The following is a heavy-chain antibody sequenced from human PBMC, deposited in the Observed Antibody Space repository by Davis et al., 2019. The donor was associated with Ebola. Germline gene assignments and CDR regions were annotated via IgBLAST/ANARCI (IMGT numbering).Heavy chain of an antibody. D-gene: IGHD7-27*01. CDR3: ARVQAVTGDFDY. J-gene: IGHJ4*02. CDR2: FGTGGDT. CDR1: GFIFRNYV. V-gene: IGHV3-23*01. Sequence: GESLKISCETSGFIFRNYVMSWVRQAPGKGLEWVSTFGTGGDTYYADSVKGRFAISRDNSKNTLYLQMNSLRAEDTAVYYCARVQAVTGDFDYWGQGTLVTVSS.